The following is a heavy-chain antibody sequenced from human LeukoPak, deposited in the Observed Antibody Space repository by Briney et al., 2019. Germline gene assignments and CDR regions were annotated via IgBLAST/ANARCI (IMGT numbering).Heavy chain of an antibody. CDR2: ISYVGSNR. CDR3: ARDPDDSYYYCDY. V-gene: IGHV3-30*10. J-gene: IGHJ4*02. Sequence: PGGSLRLSCAASGFTFSSYAMHWVRQAPGKGLDWVAVISYVGSNRCYTDSVKGRFTISRDNSKNTLYLQMNSLRAEDTAVYYCARDPDDSYYYCDYWAQGTLVTVSS. CDR1: GFTFSSYA. D-gene: IGHD2-21*02.